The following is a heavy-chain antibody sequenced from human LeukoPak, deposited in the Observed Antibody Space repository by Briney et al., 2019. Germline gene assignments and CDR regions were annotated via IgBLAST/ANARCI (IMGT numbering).Heavy chain of an antibody. V-gene: IGHV4-59*08. J-gene: IGHJ6*02. CDR1: GGSISSYY. D-gene: IGHD3-16*02. CDR2: IYYSGST. CDR3: ARLSWTALVYGMDV. Sequence: SETLSLTCTVSGGSISSYYWSWIRQPPGKGLEWIGYIYYSGSTNYNPSLKSRVTISVDTSKNQFSLKLSSVTAADTAVYYCARLSWTALVYGMDVWGQGTTVTVSS.